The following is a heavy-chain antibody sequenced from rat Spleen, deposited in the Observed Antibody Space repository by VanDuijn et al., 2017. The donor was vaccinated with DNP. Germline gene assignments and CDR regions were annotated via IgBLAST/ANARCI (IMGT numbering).Heavy chain of an antibody. CDR2: INYSGST. CDR1: DYSIPSNY. J-gene: IGHJ3*01. V-gene: IGHV3-1*01. D-gene: IGHD1-4*01. Sequence: EVQLQESGPGLVKPSQSLSLTCSVTDYSIPSNYWAWIRKFPGNKMEWMGYINYSGSTGYNPSLKSRISITRDTSKNQFFLQLNSVTTEDTATYYCATLNYPGPRDYFVYWGQGTLVTVSS. CDR3: ATLNYPGPRDYFVY.